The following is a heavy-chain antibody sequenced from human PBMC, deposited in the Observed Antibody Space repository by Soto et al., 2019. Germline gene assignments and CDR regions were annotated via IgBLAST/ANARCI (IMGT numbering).Heavy chain of an antibody. CDR2: ISAYNGNT. CDR1: GYTFTSYG. D-gene: IGHD6-6*01. CDR3: AMGSSSSGDY. J-gene: IGHJ4*02. Sequence: ASVKVSCKASGYTFTSYGISWVRQAPGQGLEWMGWISAYNGNTNYAQKLQGRVTMTTDTSTSTAFMELRSLRSDDAAVYCCAMGSSSSGDYWGQGTLVTVSS. V-gene: IGHV1-18*01.